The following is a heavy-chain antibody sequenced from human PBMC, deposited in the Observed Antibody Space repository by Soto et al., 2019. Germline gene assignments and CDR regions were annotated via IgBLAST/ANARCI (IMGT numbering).Heavy chain of an antibody. CDR2: IYYSGST. CDR1: GGSVSSGSYY. D-gene: IGHD3-22*01. Sequence: SETLSLTCTVSGGSVSSGSYYWSWIRQPPGKGLEWIGYIYYSGSTNYNPSLKSRVTISVGTSKNQFSLKLSSVTAADTAVYYCARAPRITMIVNWFDPWGQGTLVTVSS. CDR3: ARAPRITMIVNWFDP. V-gene: IGHV4-61*01. J-gene: IGHJ5*02.